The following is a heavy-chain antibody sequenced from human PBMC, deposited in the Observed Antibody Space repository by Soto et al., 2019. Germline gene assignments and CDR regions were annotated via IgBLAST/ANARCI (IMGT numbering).Heavy chain of an antibody. CDR3: ASQALDTAIFDY. J-gene: IGHJ4*02. V-gene: IGHV4-59*08. CDR2: IHYRGNT. D-gene: IGHD5-18*01. CDR1: GGSITSYY. Sequence: SETLSLTCTVSGGSITSYYWSWVRQPPGKGLEWIANIHYRGNTDYNPSLKSRVTVSLDTSKNQFSLKLISVTAADTGVYYCASQALDTAIFDYWGQGTLVTVSS.